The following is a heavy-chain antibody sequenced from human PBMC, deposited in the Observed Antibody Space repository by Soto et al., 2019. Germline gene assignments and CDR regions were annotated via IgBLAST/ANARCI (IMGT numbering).Heavy chain of an antibody. V-gene: IGHV4-39*01. Sequence: SETLSLTCTVSGGSISISGYYWVLIRQPPGKGLEWIASIYYSGSTYYNLSLKSRVTIYGDTSKNQFSLKLSSVTAADTAVYYCARDLVYCSGGNCYSLNAFDIWGEGTMVTVS. CDR1: GGSISISGYY. CDR2: IYYSGST. D-gene: IGHD2-15*01. CDR3: ARDLVYCSGGNCYSLNAFDI. J-gene: IGHJ3*02.